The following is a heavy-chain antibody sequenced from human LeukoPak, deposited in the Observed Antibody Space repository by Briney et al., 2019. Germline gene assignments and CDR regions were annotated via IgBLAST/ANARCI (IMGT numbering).Heavy chain of an antibody. CDR2: ISYIGST. V-gene: IGHV4-59*11. D-gene: IGHD4-17*01. CDR1: TDSFSSHY. J-gene: IGHJ3*02. Sequence: SETLSLTCAVSTDSFSSHYWSWIRQPPGNGLEWIGYISYIGSTNYNPSLKSRVTISIDTSKNQFSLKLRSVTAADTAVYYCARDLITVTKGFDIWGQGTMVSVSS. CDR3: ARDLITVTKGFDI.